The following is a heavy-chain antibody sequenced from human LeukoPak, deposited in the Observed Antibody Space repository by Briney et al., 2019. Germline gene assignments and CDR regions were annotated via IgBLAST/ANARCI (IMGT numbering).Heavy chain of an antibody. V-gene: IGHV3-30*02. CDR2: IRYDGNNK. J-gene: IGHJ4*02. Sequence: QPGGSLRLSCAASGFTFSSYGMHWVRQAPGKGLEWVTFIRYDGNNKYYADSVKGRFTISRDNSRNTLYLQMKSLRAEDTAVYYCAKGGQWHNYFDYWGQGTLVTVSS. D-gene: IGHD6-19*01. CDR1: GFTFSSYG. CDR3: AKGGQWHNYFDY.